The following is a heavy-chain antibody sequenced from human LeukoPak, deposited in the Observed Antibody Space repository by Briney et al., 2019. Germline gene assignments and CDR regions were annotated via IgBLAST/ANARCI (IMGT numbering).Heavy chain of an antibody. J-gene: IGHJ6*03. V-gene: IGHV4-34*01. CDR1: GGSFSGYY. CDR2: IYYSGIT. Sequence: SETLSLTCAVYGGSFSGYYWSWIRQPPGKGLEWIGSIYYSGITYYNPSLKSRVTISVDTSKNQFSLRLSSVTAADTAVYYCARAGGSIYFYYMDVWGKGTTVTVSS. CDR3: ARAGGSIYFYYMDV. D-gene: IGHD4-23*01.